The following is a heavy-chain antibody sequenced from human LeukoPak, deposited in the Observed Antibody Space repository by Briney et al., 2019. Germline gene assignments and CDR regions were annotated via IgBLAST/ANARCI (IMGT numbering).Heavy chain of an antibody. CDR3: AKGVLVPPTYFDY. V-gene: IGHV3-30*02. J-gene: IGHJ4*02. CDR2: IRYDGNTK. D-gene: IGHD3-3*01. CDR1: GFTFSSYG. Sequence: GGSLRLSWAASGFTFSSYGMHWVRQAPGKGLEWVAYIRYDGNTKYYADSVKGRFTISRDNSKNTLFLQMNSLRAEDTAVYYCAKGVLVPPTYFDYWGQGTLVTVSS.